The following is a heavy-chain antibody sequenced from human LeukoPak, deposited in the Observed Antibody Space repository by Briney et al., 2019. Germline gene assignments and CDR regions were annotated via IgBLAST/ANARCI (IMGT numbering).Heavy chain of an antibody. J-gene: IGHJ3*01. Sequence: GGSLRLSCAASGFTFSNYWMTWVRQAPGKGLEWVANIKEDGSEKYYVDSVKGRFTISRDNAENSLSLQMKSLRAEDTAVYYCARDITPQSYSNIWYDAFDLWGQGTMVIVSS. V-gene: IGHV3-7*04. CDR2: IKEDGSEK. CDR1: GFTFSNYW. CDR3: ARDITPQSYSNIWYDAFDL. D-gene: IGHD6-13*01.